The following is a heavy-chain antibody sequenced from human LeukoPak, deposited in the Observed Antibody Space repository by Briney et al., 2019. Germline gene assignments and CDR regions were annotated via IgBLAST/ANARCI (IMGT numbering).Heavy chain of an antibody. J-gene: IGHJ4*02. D-gene: IGHD3-3*01. Sequence: GRSLRLSCAASGFTFDDYAMHWVRQAPGKGLEWVSGISWNSGSMGYADSVKGRFTISRDNAKNSLYLQMNSLRAEDIALYYCAKDKSYGLGGYFDYWGQGTLVTVSS. CDR1: GFTFDDYA. V-gene: IGHV3-9*03. CDR2: ISWNSGSM. CDR3: AKDKSYGLGGYFDY.